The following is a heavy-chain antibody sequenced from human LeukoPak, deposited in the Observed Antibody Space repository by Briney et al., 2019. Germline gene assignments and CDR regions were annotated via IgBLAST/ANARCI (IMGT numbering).Heavy chain of an antibody. CDR3: ATVNRSGELFPLYYYYGMDV. D-gene: IGHD3-10*01. J-gene: IGHJ6*02. Sequence: ASVKVSCKVSGYTLTELSMHWVRQAPGKGLEWMGGFDPEDGETIYAQKFQGRVTMTEDTSTDTAYMELSSLRSEDTAVYYCATVNRSGELFPLYYYYGMDVWGQGTTVTVSS. V-gene: IGHV1-24*01. CDR2: FDPEDGET. CDR1: GYTLTELS.